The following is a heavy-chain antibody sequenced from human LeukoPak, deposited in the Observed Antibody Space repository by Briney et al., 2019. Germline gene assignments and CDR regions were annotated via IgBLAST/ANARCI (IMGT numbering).Heavy chain of an antibody. CDR3: ARDQASGSYYYYYYMDV. J-gene: IGHJ6*03. CDR1: GFTFSSYS. V-gene: IGHV3-21*01. D-gene: IGHD3-10*01. CDR2: ISSSSSYI. Sequence: PGGSLRLSCAASGFTFSSYSMNWVRQAPGKGLEWVSSISSSSSYIYYADSVKGRFTISRDNAKNSLYLQMNSLRAEDTAVYYCARDQASGSYYYYYYMDVWGKGTTVTISS.